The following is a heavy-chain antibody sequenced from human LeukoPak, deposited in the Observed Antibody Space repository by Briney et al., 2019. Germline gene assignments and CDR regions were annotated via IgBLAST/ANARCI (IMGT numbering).Heavy chain of an antibody. Sequence: ASVKVSCKASGYSFTSYGISWVRQAPGQGLEWMGGIIPIFGTANYAQKFQGRVTITTDESTSTAYMELSSLRSEDTAVYYCARGSNYDFWSGYFDYWGQGTLVTVSS. J-gene: IGHJ4*02. CDR1: GYSFTSYG. V-gene: IGHV1-69*05. CDR2: IIPIFGTA. CDR3: ARGSNYDFWSGYFDY. D-gene: IGHD3-3*01.